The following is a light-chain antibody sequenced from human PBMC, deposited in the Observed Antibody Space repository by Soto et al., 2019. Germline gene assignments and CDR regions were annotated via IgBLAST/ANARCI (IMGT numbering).Light chain of an antibody. V-gene: IGKV3D-15*01. CDR1: QSVSST. CDR2: GAS. J-gene: IGKJ3*01. CDR3: QHYNNWPFT. Sequence: EIVMTQSPATLSVSPGERATLSCSASQSVSSTLAWYQQKPVQVPRLLIYGASTRATGIPARFSGSGSGTEFTLTISSLQSDYVAVYYDQHYNNWPFTFGRGTKVVIK.